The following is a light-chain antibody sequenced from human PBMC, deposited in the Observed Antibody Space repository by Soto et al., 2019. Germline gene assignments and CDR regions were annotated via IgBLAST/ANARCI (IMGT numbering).Light chain of an antibody. CDR1: SNDVGAYHY. CDR3: CSYADNYFYV. J-gene: IGLJ1*01. Sequence: QSALTQPRSVSGSPGQSVTLSCTGTSNDVGAYHYVSWYQHHPGKAPKLIIYDVTQRPSGIPDRFSGSKSGNTASLTISGLQADDEADYHCCSYADNYFYVFGTGTKVTVL. V-gene: IGLV2-11*01. CDR2: DVT.